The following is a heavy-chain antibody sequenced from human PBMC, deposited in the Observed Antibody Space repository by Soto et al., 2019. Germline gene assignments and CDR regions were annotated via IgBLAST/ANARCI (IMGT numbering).Heavy chain of an antibody. J-gene: IGHJ6*02. CDR1: GFTFSSYG. D-gene: IGHD5-18*01. Sequence: QVQLVESGGGVVQPGRSLRLSCAASGFTFSSYGMHWVRQAPGKGLEWVAVISYDGSNKYYADSVKGRFTISRDNSKNTLYLQMNSLRAEDTAVYYCAKGYTAMAKVSHYYGMDVWGQGTTVTVSS. CDR3: AKGYTAMAKVSHYYGMDV. CDR2: ISYDGSNK. V-gene: IGHV3-30*18.